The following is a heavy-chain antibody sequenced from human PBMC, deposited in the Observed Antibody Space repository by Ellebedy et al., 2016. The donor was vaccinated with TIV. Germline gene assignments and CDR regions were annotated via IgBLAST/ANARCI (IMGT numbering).Heavy chain of an antibody. CDR3: AKDQGDPEYQLAGGGMDV. Sequence: GESLKISXAASGFTFSSYAMSWVRQAPGKGLEWVSAISGSGGSTYYADSVKGRFTISRDNSKNTLYLQMNSLRAEDTAVYYCAKDQGDPEYQLAGGGMDVWGQGTTVTVSS. V-gene: IGHV3-23*01. J-gene: IGHJ6*02. CDR1: GFTFSSYA. D-gene: IGHD2-2*01. CDR2: ISGSGGST.